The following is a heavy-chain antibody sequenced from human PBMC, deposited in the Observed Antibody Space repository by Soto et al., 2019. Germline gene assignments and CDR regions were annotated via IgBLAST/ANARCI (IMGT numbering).Heavy chain of an antibody. Sequence: GGSLRLSCAASGFTFSSYWMSWVRQAPGKGLEWVVNIKQDGSETYYMDSVRGRFTASRDNAKNSVYLQMNSLRAEDTAVYFRARVAYTYGWIYDYWGQGSLVTVSS. J-gene: IGHJ4*01. D-gene: IGHD2-2*02. CDR1: GFTFSSYW. CDR3: ARVAYTYGWIYDY. CDR2: IKQDGSET. V-gene: IGHV3-7*01.